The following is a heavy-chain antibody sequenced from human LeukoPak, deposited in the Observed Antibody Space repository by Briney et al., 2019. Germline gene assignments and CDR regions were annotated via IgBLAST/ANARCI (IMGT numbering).Heavy chain of an antibody. CDR3: ARDSRGYSSGWYASYDAFDI. Sequence: ASVKVSCKASGYTFTGYYMHWVRQAPGQGLEWMGWINPNSGGTNYAQKFQGRVTMTRDTSISTAYMELSRLRSDDTAVYYSARDSRGYSSGWYASYDAFDIWGQGTMVTVSS. CDR2: INPNSGGT. D-gene: IGHD6-19*01. J-gene: IGHJ3*02. V-gene: IGHV1-2*02. CDR1: GYTFTGYY.